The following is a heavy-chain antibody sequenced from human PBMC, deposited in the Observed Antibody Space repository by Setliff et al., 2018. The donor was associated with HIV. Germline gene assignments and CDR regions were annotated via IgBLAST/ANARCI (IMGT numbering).Heavy chain of an antibody. CDR3: ARDVARFDYDTGGYYVSHFDY. CDR2: ISNTGNT. D-gene: IGHD3-22*01. V-gene: IGHV4-59*01. CDR1: GGAMNNNY. J-gene: IGHJ4*02. Sequence: SETLSLTCTVSGGAMNNNYWSWIRQSPGKGLEWIGYISNTGNTKYNPSLKSRVTIAGDTSKNQFSVRLTSVTAADTAVYFCARDVARFDYDTGGYYVSHFDYWGQGIQVTVSS.